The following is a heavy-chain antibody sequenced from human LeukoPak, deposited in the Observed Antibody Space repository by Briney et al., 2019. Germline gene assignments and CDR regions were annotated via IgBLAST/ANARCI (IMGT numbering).Heavy chain of an antibody. J-gene: IGHJ6*02. V-gene: IGHV6-1*01. D-gene: IGHD4/OR15-4a*01. CDR2: TYYRSKRYN. Sequence: SQTLSLTCAISGDSVSSNSAAWNWIRQSPSRGLEWLGRTYYRSKRYNDYAVSVKSRITINPDTSKNQFSLQLNSVTPEDTAMYFCAREAIRTMVDGMDVWGQGTTVTVSS. CDR1: GDSVSSNSAA. CDR3: AREAIRTMVDGMDV.